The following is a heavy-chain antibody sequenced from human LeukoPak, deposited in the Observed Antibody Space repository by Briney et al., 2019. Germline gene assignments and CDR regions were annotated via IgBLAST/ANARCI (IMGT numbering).Heavy chain of an antibody. CDR1: GGSFSGYY. CDR2: INHSGST. V-gene: IGHV4-34*01. J-gene: IGHJ4*02. CDR3: ARLQRGSGYFDY. Sequence: SETLSLTCAVYGGSFSGYYWSWIRQPPGKGLEWIGEINHSGSTNYNPSLKSRVTISVDTSKNQFSLKLSSVTAADTAVYYCARLQRGSGYFDYWGQGTLVTVSS. D-gene: IGHD3-10*01.